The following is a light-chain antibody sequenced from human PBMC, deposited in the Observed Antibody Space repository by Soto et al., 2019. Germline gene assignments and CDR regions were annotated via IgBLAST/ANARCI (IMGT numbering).Light chain of an antibody. CDR2: EVS. CDR3: SSYTSSSTYV. J-gene: IGLJ1*01. V-gene: IGLV2-14*01. Sequence: QSALTQPASVSGSPGQSITISCTGTSSDVGGYNYVSWYQQHPGKAPKLMIYEVSNRPSGVSNRFAGSKSGNTASLTISVLQGEDEADYYYSSYTSSSTYVFGTGTKVTVL. CDR1: SSDVGGYNY.